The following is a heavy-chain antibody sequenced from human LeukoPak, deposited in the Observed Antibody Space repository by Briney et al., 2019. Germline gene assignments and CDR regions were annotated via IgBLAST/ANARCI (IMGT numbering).Heavy chain of an antibody. CDR2: ISSSSSYI. J-gene: IGHJ4*02. CDR3: ARSGYGDYSGYDY. Sequence: PGGSLRLSCAASGFTFSSYSMNWVRQAPGKGLEWVSSISSSSSYIYYADSVKGRFTISRDNAKNSLYLQMNRLRAEDTAVYYCARSGYGDYSGYDYWGQGTLVTVSS. D-gene: IGHD4-17*01. CDR1: GFTFSSYS. V-gene: IGHV3-21*01.